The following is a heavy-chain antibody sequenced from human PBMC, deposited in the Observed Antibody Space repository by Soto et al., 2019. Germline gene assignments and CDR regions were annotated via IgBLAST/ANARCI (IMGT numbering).Heavy chain of an antibody. J-gene: IGHJ4*02. V-gene: IGHV1-18*01. CDR2: ISAYNGNT. CDR3: AKETLSGYSYGWPYYFDY. D-gene: IGHD5-18*01. CDR1: GYTFTSYD. Sequence: ASVKVSCKASGYTFTSYDISWVRQAPGQGLEWMGWISAYNGNTNYAQKLQGRVTMTTDTSTSTAYMELRSLRSDDTAVYYCAKETLSGYSYGWPYYFDYWGQGTLVNVSS.